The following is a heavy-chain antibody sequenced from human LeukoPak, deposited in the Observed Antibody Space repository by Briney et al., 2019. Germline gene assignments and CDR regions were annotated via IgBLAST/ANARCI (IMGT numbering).Heavy chain of an antibody. Sequence: GGSLRLSCAASGFTFSSYWMSWVRQAPGKGLEWVANIKQDVSEKYYVDSVKGRFTISRDNAKNSLFLQMNSLRAEDTAEYYCARDLSGWELQEYWGQGTLVTVSS. D-gene: IGHD1-26*01. J-gene: IGHJ4*02. CDR2: IKQDVSEK. V-gene: IGHV3-7*01. CDR1: GFTFSSYW. CDR3: ARDLSGWELQEY.